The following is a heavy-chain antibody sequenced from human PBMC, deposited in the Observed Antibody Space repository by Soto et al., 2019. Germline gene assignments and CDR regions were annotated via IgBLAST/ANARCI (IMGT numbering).Heavy chain of an antibody. Sequence: PGGSLRLSCAASGFTFSGSAMHWVRQASGKGLGWVGRIRSKANSYATAYAASVKGRFTISRDDSKNTAYLQMNSLKTEDTAVYYCTGNLDGYNRIYYFDYWGQGTLVTVSS. CDR1: GFTFSGSA. D-gene: IGHD1-1*01. V-gene: IGHV3-73*01. CDR2: IRSKANSYAT. J-gene: IGHJ4*02. CDR3: TGNLDGYNRIYYFDY.